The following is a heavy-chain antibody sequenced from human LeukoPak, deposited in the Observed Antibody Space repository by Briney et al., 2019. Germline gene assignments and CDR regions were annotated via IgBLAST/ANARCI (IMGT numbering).Heavy chain of an antibody. CDR2: INPKSGGT. V-gene: IGHV1-2*02. CDR1: GYTFSDFY. D-gene: IGHD2-15*01. CDR3: ARDRCSGVSCYPTYYYYMDV. Sequence: ASVKVSCKASGYTFSDFYMHWVRQAPGQGMEWMGWINPKSGGTHYVQKFQGRVTLTRDTSINTAYMELNSLKSDDTAVYYCARDRCSGVSCYPTYYYYMDVWGKGTTVTVSS. J-gene: IGHJ6*03.